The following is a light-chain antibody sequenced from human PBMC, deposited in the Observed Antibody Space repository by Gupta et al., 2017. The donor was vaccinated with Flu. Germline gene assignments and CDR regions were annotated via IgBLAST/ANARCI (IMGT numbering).Light chain of an antibody. Sequence: EIQMTQSPSTLSASVGDRVTISCRASESIRDLLAWYQQKPGKAPKLLVYKASDLESGVPSRFSGSGSGTEFTLTISSLHPDDVAVYYCQHYSSFSPTFGHGTKVEIK. J-gene: IGKJ1*01. CDR3: QHYSSFSPT. CDR2: KAS. V-gene: IGKV1-5*03. CDR1: ESIRDL.